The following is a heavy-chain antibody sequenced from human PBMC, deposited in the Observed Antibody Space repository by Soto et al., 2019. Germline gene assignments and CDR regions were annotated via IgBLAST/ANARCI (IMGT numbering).Heavy chain of an antibody. CDR1: GGSFSGYY. Sequence: SETLSLTCAVYGGSFSGYYWSWIRQPPGKGLEWIGEINHSGSTNHNPSLKSRVTISVDTSKNQFSLKLSSVTAADTAVYYCARAENYDFWSGYLVPYYYYMDVWGKGTTVTVSS. CDR2: INHSGST. CDR3: ARAENYDFWSGYLVPYYYYMDV. D-gene: IGHD3-3*01. V-gene: IGHV4-34*01. J-gene: IGHJ6*03.